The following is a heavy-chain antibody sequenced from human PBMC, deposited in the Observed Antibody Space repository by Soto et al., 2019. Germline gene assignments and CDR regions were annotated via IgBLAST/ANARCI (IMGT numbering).Heavy chain of an antibody. CDR1: GGSISSSSYY. CDR2: IYYSGST. CDR3: ARHWERGYSYGQRVINWFDP. J-gene: IGHJ5*02. D-gene: IGHD5-18*01. V-gene: IGHV4-61*05. Sequence: SETLSLTCTVSGGSISSSSYYWGWIRQPPGKGLEWIGYIYYSGSTNYNPSLKSRVTISVDTSKNQFSLKLSSVTAADTAVYYCARHWERGYSYGQRVINWFDPWGQATLVTVSS.